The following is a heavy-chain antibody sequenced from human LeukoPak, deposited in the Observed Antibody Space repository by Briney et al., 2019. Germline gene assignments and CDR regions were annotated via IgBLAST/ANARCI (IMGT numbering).Heavy chain of an antibody. CDR2: ISWNSGNI. V-gene: IGHV3-9*01. J-gene: IGHJ4*02. CDR3: AKGRRDTAMVLYYFDY. D-gene: IGHD5-18*01. Sequence: QAGGSLRLSCAASGFTFDDYAMHWVRQAPGKGLEWVSGISWNSGNIGYADSVKGRFTISRDNAKNSLYLQMNSLRAEDTAVYYCAKGRRDTAMVLYYFDYWGQGTLVTVSS. CDR1: GFTFDDYA.